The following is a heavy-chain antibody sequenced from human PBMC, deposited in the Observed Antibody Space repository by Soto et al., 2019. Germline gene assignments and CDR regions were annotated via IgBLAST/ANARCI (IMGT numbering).Heavy chain of an antibody. Sequence: QVHLVQSGGEVTRPGASVKVSCKSSGYTFTSYGVSWVRQAPGQGHEWLGWISVYTGNTKQAQKFQDRVTLTTEASTTTAYMELRSMRSDDTAVYYCARDRCTTDRCYTHHFDVWGQGTTVTVSS. CDR1: GYTFTSYG. CDR3: ARDRCTTDRCYTHHFDV. V-gene: IGHV1-18*04. J-gene: IGHJ6*02. D-gene: IGHD2-8*01. CDR2: ISVYTGNT.